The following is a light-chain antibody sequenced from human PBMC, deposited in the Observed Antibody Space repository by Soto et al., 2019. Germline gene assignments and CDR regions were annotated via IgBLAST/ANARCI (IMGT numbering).Light chain of an antibody. V-gene: IGLV1-40*01. CDR3: QSFDSSVSGSNRV. CDR1: SSNIGAGYD. Sequence: QSVLTQPPSVSGAPGQRVTISCTGSSSNIGAGYDVHWYQQLPRTAPRLLIYGNNNRPSGVPDRFSASKSATSASLAISGLQAEDEADYFCQSFDSSVSGSNRVFGGGTKLTVL. CDR2: GNN. J-gene: IGLJ3*02.